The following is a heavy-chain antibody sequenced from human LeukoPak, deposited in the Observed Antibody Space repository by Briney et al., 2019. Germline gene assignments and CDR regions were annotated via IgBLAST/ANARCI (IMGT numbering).Heavy chain of an antibody. J-gene: IGHJ4*02. D-gene: IGHD6-19*01. Sequence: GGSLRLSCAASGFTFSSYAMSWVRQAPGKGLEWVSAISGSGGSTYYADSVKGRFTISRDNAKNSLYLQMNSLRAEDTALYYCAKGSVAAQVYYFDYWGQGTLVTVSS. V-gene: IGHV3-23*01. CDR3: AKGSVAAQVYYFDY. CDR1: GFTFSSYA. CDR2: ISGSGGST.